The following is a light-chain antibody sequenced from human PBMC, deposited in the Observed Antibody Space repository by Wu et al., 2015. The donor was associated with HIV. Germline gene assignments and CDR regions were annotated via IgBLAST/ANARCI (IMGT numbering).Light chain of an antibody. Sequence: DIQMTQSPSTLSASVGDRVTITCRASQTIRNWLAWYQQKPGKAPNLLISKASNLQSGVPSRFSGSGSGTEFTLTISSPQSEDFAVYYCQQYYKWPPLTFGGGTRVEIK. V-gene: IGKV1-5*03. CDR2: KAS. J-gene: IGKJ4*01. CDR1: QTIRNW. CDR3: QQYYKWPPLT.